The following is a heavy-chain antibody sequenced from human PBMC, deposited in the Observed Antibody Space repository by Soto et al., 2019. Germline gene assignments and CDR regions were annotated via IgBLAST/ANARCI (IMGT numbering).Heavy chain of an antibody. J-gene: IGHJ5*02. D-gene: IGHD6-13*01. Sequence: GESLKISCKGSGYIFTTYWITWVCQMPGKGLEWMGRIDPSDSHTNYSPSFQGHVTISVDKSISTAYLQWSSLRASDTAVYYCARSRAASGVVAFDPWGQGTRVTVSS. V-gene: IGHV5-10-1*01. CDR2: IDPSDSHT. CDR3: ARSRAASGVVAFDP. CDR1: GYIFTTYW.